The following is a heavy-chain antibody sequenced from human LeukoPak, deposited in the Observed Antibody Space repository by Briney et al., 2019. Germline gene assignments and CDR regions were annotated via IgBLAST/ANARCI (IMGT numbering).Heavy chain of an antibody. J-gene: IGHJ3*02. D-gene: IGHD2-2*01. CDR1: GGSFSGYY. CDR2: INHSGST. Sequence: SETLSLTCAVYGGSFSGYYWSWIRQPPGKGLEWIGEINHSGSTNYNPSLKSRVTISVDTSKNQFSLKLSSVAAADTAVYYCARRRDCSSTSCSIPFDAFDIWGQGTMVTVSS. CDR3: ARRRDCSSTSCSIPFDAFDI. V-gene: IGHV4-34*01.